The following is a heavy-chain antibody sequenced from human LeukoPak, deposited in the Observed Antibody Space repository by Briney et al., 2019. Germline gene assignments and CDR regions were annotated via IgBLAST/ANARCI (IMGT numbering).Heavy chain of an antibody. CDR3: ALLPYCITITCYYFDY. D-gene: IGHD3-9*01. CDR1: GYTFTNYA. CDR2: ISAYNGNT. Sequence: GAVRVSCKASGYTFTNYAMSWVRQAPGQGLEGMGGISAYNGNTNYAQNLQGRVTMTTDTSTSTAYMVLRSLRSDDTAVYYCALLPYCITITCYYFDYWGQGALVTVSS. J-gene: IGHJ4*02. V-gene: IGHV1-18*01.